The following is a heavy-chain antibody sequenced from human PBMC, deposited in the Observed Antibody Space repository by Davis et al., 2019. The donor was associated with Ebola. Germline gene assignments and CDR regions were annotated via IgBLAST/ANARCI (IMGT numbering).Heavy chain of an antibody. CDR1: GFTFSSYA. J-gene: IGHJ6*03. Sequence: GESLKISCAASGFTFSSYAMSWVRQAPGKGLEWVSAISGSGGSTYYADSVKGRFTISRDNAKNSLYLQMNSLRAEDTAVYYCARGWEHYDFWSGYYSYYYYMDVWGKGTTVTVSS. V-gene: IGHV3-23*01. CDR2: ISGSGGST. CDR3: ARGWEHYDFWSGYYSYYYYMDV. D-gene: IGHD3-3*01.